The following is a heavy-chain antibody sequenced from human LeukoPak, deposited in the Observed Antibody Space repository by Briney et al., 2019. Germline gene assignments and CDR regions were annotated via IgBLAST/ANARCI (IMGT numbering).Heavy chain of an antibody. D-gene: IGHD3-22*01. CDR3: ARRFNYYDSSGYYEGFYFDY. J-gene: IGHJ4*02. CDR2: ISAY. V-gene: IGHV1-18*01. CDR1: GYTFTSYG. Sequence: ASVKVSCKASGYTFTSYGISWVRQAPGQGLEWMGWISAYAQKFQGRVTMTTDTSTSTAYMELRSLRSDDTAVYYCARRFNYYDSSGYYEGFYFDYWGQGALVTVSS.